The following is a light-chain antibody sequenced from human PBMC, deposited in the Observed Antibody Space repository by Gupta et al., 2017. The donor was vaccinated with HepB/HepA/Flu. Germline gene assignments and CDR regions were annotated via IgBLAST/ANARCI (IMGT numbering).Light chain of an antibody. J-gene: IGLJ2*01. Sequence: QSDFPQPPSVSAPPQQKVTISCSGSSSNIGNKYVSWYQQLPGTAPKLLCYENNKRPSGITDRFSASKSGTSATLTITGLQTGDEAEYYCATWDSSLSTDLFGGGTQLTVL. CDR2: ENN. CDR1: SSNIGNKY. CDR3: ATWDSSLSTDL. V-gene: IGLV1-51*02.